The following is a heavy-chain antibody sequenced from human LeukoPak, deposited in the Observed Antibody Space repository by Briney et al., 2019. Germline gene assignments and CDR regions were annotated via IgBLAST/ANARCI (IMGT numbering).Heavy chain of an antibody. J-gene: IGHJ4*02. D-gene: IGHD5-24*01. CDR2: ISGSGGST. CDR1: GFTFSSYV. CDR3: AKVRGDGYIPSDY. Sequence: GGSLRLSCAASGFTFSSYVMSWVRQAPGKGLEWISGISGSGGSTYYADSVKGRFTISRDNSKNTLFLQMNSLRAEYTAVYYCAKVRGDGYIPSDYSGQGTLVTVSS. V-gene: IGHV3-23*01.